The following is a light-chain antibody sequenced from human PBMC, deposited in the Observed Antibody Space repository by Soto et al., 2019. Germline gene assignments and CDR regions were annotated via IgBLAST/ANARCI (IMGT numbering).Light chain of an antibody. CDR1: QSVGIW. J-gene: IGKJ2*01. CDR2: KAS. V-gene: IGKV1-5*03. CDR3: QQYRSLYT. Sequence: DIQMTQSPSTLSASVGDRVSITCRVSQSVGIWLVWYQQKAGKAPNLLIYKASTLQSGVPSRFSGSGSGTEFTLTISSLQPDDFATYYCQQYRSLYTFGQGTKLEIK.